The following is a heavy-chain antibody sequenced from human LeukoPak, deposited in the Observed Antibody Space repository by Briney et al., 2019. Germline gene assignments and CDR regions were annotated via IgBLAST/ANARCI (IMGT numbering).Heavy chain of an antibody. Sequence: GGSLRLSCAASGFSFSSCWMSWVRQAPGKGLEWVANIKQDGSEKYYVDSVKGRFTISRDNAKNSLYLQMNSLRAEDTAVNYWVLPYSYGYFDYWGQGTLVTVSS. V-gene: IGHV3-7*01. CDR1: GFSFSSCW. CDR2: IKQDGSEK. D-gene: IGHD5-18*01. J-gene: IGHJ4*02. CDR3: VLPYSYGYFDY.